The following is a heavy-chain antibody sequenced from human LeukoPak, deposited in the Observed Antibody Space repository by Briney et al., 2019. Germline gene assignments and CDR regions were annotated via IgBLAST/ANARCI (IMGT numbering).Heavy chain of an antibody. CDR3: ARGGSGYSYGKIDS. D-gene: IGHD5-18*01. CDR2: ISGSGVNT. CDR1: GFTFSSYA. V-gene: IGHV3-23*01. Sequence: GGSLRLSCAASGFTFSSYAMNWVRQAPGKGLEWVSVISGSGVNTYYADSVTGRFTISRDNAKNSLYLQMNSLRDEDTAVYYCARGGSGYSYGKIDSWGQGILVTVSS. J-gene: IGHJ4*02.